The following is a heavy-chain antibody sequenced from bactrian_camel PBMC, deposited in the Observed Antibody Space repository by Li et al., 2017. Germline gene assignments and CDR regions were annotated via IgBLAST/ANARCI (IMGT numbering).Heavy chain of an antibody. J-gene: IGHJ4*01. Sequence: HVQLVESGGGSVQTGGSLKLTCEVSGYLGRRYCMGWFRQAPGKGLEWVSSIYSDGSDTYYADSVKGRFTISRDNAKNSLYLQMNNLKIEDSAMYYCVASRPRTTNLAPRSQGTQVTVS. CDR1: GYLGRRYC. CDR2: IYSDGSDT. V-gene: IGHV3S6*01. D-gene: IGHD4*01.